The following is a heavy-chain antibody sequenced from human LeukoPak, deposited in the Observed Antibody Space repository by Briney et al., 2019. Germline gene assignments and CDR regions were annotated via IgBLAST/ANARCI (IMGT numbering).Heavy chain of an antibody. CDR1: GGSISSYY. CDR2: IYTSGST. CDR3: ARDTAAAGTYNWFDP. Sequence: SETLSLTCTVSGGSISSYYWSWIRQPAGKGLEWIGRIYTSGSTNYNPSLKSRVTMSVDTSKNKFSLKLSSVTAADTAVYYCARDTAAAGTYNWFDPWGQGTLVTVSS. V-gene: IGHV4-4*07. D-gene: IGHD6-13*01. J-gene: IGHJ5*02.